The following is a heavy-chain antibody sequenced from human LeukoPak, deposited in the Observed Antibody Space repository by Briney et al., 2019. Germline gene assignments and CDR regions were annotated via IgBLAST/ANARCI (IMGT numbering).Heavy chain of an antibody. J-gene: IGHJ4*02. CDR2: IKSKTDGGTT. D-gene: IGHD2-21*02. CDR1: GYSFTSYW. V-gene: IGHV3-15*01. Sequence: GESLKISCKGSGYSFTSYWIGWVRQAPGKGLEWVGRIKSKTDGGTTDYAAPVKGRFTISRDDSKNTLYLQMNSLKTEDTAVYYCTTSTAFRWGQGTLVTVSS. CDR3: TTSTAFR.